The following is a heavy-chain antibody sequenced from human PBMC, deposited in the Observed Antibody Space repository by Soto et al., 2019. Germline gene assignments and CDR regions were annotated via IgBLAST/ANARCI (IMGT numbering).Heavy chain of an antibody. CDR1: GFTFSSYG. Sequence: QVQLVESGGGVVQPGRSLRLSCAASGFTFSSYGMHWVRQAPGKGLEWVAVISYDGSNKYYADSVKGRFTISRDNSKNTLYLQMNSLRAEDTAVYYCAKEYYYDSSGYGHWFDPLGQGTLVTVSS. V-gene: IGHV3-30*18. CDR2: ISYDGSNK. J-gene: IGHJ5*02. CDR3: AKEYYYDSSGYGHWFDP. D-gene: IGHD3-22*01.